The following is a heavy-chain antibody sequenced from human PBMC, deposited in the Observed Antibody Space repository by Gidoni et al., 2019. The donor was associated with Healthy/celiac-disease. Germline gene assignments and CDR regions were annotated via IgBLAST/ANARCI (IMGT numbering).Heavy chain of an antibody. CDR1: GFTFGDYA. J-gene: IGHJ3*02. CDR2: IRSKACGGTT. D-gene: IGHD6-13*01. V-gene: IGHV3-49*03. CDR3: TRGMVDSSSWYGGNAFDI. Sequence: VQLVKSGGGLVQPGRTRRLSCTASGFTFGDYAMSWFRQAPGKGLEWVGFIRSKACGGTTEYAASVKGRFTISRDDSKSIAYLQMNSLKTEDTAVYYCTRGMVDSSSWYGGNAFDIWGQGTMVTVSS.